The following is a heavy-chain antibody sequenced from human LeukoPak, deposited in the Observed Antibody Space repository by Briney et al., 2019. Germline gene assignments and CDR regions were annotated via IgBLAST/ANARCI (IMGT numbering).Heavy chain of an antibody. CDR3: ARLCRYYDRSAYYHYPLDY. J-gene: IGHJ4*02. Sequence: SETLSLTCTVSGGSISSYSYYWGWLRQPPGMGLEWSGSIFYSGNTYYNPSLKSRVTISVDTSKNQSSLQLSSVPASDTAVYYCARLCRYYDRSAYYHYPLDYWGQGTLVTVSS. CDR1: GGSISSYSYY. V-gene: IGHV4-39*01. D-gene: IGHD3-22*01. CDR2: IFYSGNT.